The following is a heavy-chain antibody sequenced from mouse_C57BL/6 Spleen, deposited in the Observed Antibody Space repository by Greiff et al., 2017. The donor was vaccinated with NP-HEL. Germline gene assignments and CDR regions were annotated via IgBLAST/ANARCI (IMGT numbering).Heavy chain of an antibody. CDR1: GFTFSDFY. V-gene: IGHV7-1*01. CDR2: SRNKANDYTT. J-gene: IGHJ1*03. CDR3: ARDCSSYGYFDV. Sequence: EVHLVESGGGLVQSGRSLRLSCATSGFTFSDFYMEWVRQAPGKGLEWIAASRNKANDYTTEYSASVKGRFIVSRDTSQSILYLQMNALRAEDTAIYYCARDCSSYGYFDVWGTGTTVTVSS. D-gene: IGHD1-1*01.